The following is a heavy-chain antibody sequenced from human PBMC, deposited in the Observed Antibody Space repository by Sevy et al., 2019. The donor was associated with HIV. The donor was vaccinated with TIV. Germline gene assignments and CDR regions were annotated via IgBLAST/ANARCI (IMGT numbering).Heavy chain of an antibody. CDR1: GGSLSSGEFY. CDR2: IYYNGNT. Sequence: SETLSLTCSVSGGSLSSGEFYWSWIRQPPGKGLEWIGYIYYNGNTYYNPSLKNRLTMSINTFRNHFSLELTSVTAADMAVYYCARDRPDYGYSAQNFDPWGQGILVTVSS. V-gene: IGHV4-30-4*01. CDR3: ARDRPDYGYSAQNFDP. J-gene: IGHJ5*02. D-gene: IGHD4-17*01.